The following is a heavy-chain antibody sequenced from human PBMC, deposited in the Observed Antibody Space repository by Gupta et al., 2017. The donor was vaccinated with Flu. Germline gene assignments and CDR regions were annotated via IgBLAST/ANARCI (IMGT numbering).Heavy chain of an antibody. D-gene: IGHD6-19*01. Sequence: QVQLQESGPGLVKPSETLSLTCTVSGGSISSYYWSWIRQPPGKGLEWIGYIYYSGSTNYNPSLKSRVTISVDTSKNQFSLKLSSVTAADTAVYYCARDAEYSSGWGYNWFDPWGQGTLVTVSS. V-gene: IGHV4-59*01. CDR3: ARDAEYSSGWGYNWFDP. CDR2: IYYSGST. J-gene: IGHJ5*02. CDR1: GGSISSYY.